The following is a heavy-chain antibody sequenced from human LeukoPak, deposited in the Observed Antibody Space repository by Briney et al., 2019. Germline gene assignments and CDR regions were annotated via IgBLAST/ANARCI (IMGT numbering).Heavy chain of an antibody. CDR2: IYYTGST. D-gene: IGHD5-12*01. CDR1: GGSISSGGYY. Sequence: SETLSLTCTVSGGSISSGGYYWSWIRQHPEKGLEWIGYIYYTGSTFYNPSLKSRVIISVDTSKNQFSLRLSSVTVADTAVYYRASSEATTTPPPYGMDVWGQGTTVTVSS. V-gene: IGHV4-31*03. J-gene: IGHJ6*02. CDR3: ASSEATTTPPPYGMDV.